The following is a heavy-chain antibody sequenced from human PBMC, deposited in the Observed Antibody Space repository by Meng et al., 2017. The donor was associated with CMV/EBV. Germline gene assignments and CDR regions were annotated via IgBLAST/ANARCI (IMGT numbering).Heavy chain of an antibody. CDR1: GVTFSSCT. J-gene: IGHJ4*02. CDR2: ITPTFGVA. V-gene: IGHV1-69*13. CDR3: ATGATTSRFRVDY. D-gene: IGHD2-2*01. Sequence: SVKVSCKASGVTFSSCTLSWVRQPPGQGLEWMGGITPTFGVAQYAQNLQGRVTITADEYTNTAYMDVSSLRSEDTAVYYCATGATTSRFRVDYWGQGTLVTVSS.